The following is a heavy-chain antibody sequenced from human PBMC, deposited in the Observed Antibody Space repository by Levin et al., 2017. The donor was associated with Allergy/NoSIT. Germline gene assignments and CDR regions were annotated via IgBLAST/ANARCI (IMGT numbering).Heavy chain of an antibody. CDR3: ARNLPLTGDFDY. D-gene: IGHD7-27*01. J-gene: IGHJ4*02. Sequence: ASVKVSCKASGYTFTTYDFNWVRQAPGQGLEWMGWMNPSSGNTGYAQKFQGRVTLTRSTSISTAYMERSSLTSEDTAVYYCARNLPLTGDFDYWGQGTLVIVSS. CDR2: MNPSSGNT. CDR1: GYTFTTYD. V-gene: IGHV1-8*01.